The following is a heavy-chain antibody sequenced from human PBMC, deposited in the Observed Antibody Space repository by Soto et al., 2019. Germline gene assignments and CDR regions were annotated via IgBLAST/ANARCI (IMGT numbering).Heavy chain of an antibody. CDR3: ARDGVAVTTGISGY. V-gene: IGHV1-18*01. J-gene: IGHJ4*02. CDR2: INVYDANT. Sequence: QVQLVQSGAEVKKPGASVKVSCKASGYTFTNYAVTWVRQAPGQGLEWMGWINVYDANTKYAQKFQGRGTMTTDTSTNTVYMELRSLTSDDTAVYYCARDGVAVTTGISGYWGQGTLVTVSS. D-gene: IGHD4-4*01. CDR1: GYTFTNYA.